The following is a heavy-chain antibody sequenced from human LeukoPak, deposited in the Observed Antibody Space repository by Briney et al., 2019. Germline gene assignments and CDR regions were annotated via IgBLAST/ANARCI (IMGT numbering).Heavy chain of an antibody. J-gene: IGHJ3*02. CDR2: ISSSSSYI. D-gene: IGHD2-2*01. CDR3: ARTYALTLDASDI. CDR1: GFTFSSYS. Sequence: PGGSLRLSCAASGFTFSSYSMNWVRQAPGKGLEWVSSISSSSSYIYYADSVKGRFTISRDNSKNTLYLQMNSLRAEDTAVYYCARTYALTLDASDIWGQGTMVTVSS. V-gene: IGHV3-21*04.